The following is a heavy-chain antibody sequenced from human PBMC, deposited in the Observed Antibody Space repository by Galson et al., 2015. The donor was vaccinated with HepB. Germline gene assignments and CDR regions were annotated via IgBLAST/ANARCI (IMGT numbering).Heavy chain of an antibody. J-gene: IGHJ4*02. CDR2: ISYDGSNK. V-gene: IGHV3-30*18. Sequence: SLRLSCAASGFTFSSYGMHWVRQAPGKGLEWVAVISYDGSNKYYADSVKGRFTISRDNSKNTLYLQMNSLRAEDTAVYYCAKDLGVGSSIWDFDYWGQGTLVTVSS. D-gene: IGHD6-13*01. CDR3: AKDLGVGSSIWDFDY. CDR1: GFTFSSYG.